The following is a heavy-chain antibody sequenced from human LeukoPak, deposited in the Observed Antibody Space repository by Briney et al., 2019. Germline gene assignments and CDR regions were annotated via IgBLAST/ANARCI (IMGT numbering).Heavy chain of an antibody. D-gene: IGHD2/OR15-2a*01. CDR3: ARDPEYYYYGMDV. Sequence: PGRSVRLSCAGSGFTFSSYAMHWVRQAPGKGLEWVAVMWYDGSNKYYTDSVKGRFTVSRDNSKNTLYLQMNSLRAEDTAVYYCARDPEYYYYGMDVWGEGTTVTVSS. CDR1: GFTFSSYA. J-gene: IGHJ6*04. V-gene: IGHV3-33*01. CDR2: MWYDGSNK.